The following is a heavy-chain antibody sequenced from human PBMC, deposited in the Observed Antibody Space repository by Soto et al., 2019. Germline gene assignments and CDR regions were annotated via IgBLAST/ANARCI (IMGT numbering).Heavy chain of an antibody. CDR3: ATSYGSGYRAFDY. J-gene: IGHJ4*02. V-gene: IGHV1-69*04. D-gene: IGHD3-10*01. Sequence: ASVTVSCKASGGTFSSYAISWVRQAPGLGLEWMGRVNPILSMSNYAQKFQGRVTMTADKSTSTAYMELRSLRSEDTAFYYCATSYGSGYRAFDYWGQGALVTVSS. CDR2: VNPILSMS. CDR1: GGTFSSYA.